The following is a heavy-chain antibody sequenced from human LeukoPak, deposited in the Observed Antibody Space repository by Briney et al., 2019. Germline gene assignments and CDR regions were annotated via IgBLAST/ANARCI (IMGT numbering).Heavy chain of an antibody. J-gene: IGHJ5*02. CDR1: GFTFSNHA. V-gene: IGHV3-23*01. CDR3: AKDVWWSVS. D-gene: IGHD2-8*02. Sequence: PGGSLRLSCVASGFTFSNHAMTWVRQAPGKGLEWVSAISADAVDTFYALSVKGRFTISRDNSKNTLYLQINSLRAEDTAIYYCAKDVWWSVSWGQGTLVTVSS. CDR2: ISADAVDT.